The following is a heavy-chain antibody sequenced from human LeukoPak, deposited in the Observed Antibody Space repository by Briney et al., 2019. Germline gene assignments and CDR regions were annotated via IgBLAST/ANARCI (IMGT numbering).Heavy chain of an antibody. Sequence: SETLSLTCAVSGGSISSSNWWSGVRPPPGKGLEWIGESYHSGSTNYNPSLKRRVTISVDKSKNQFSLKLSSVTAADTAVYYCARAAGLVWFGEFFDYWGQGALVTVSS. CDR3: ARAAGLVWFGEFFDY. CDR1: GGSISSSNW. D-gene: IGHD3-10*01. V-gene: IGHV4-4*02. J-gene: IGHJ4*02. CDR2: SYHSGST.